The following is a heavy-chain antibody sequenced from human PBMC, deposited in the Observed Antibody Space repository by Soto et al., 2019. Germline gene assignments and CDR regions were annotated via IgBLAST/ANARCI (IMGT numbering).Heavy chain of an antibody. V-gene: IGHV4-39*01. CDR2: IYYSGST. CDR3: ARHGGAGSDYDYIWGSYRPYYFDY. Sequence: SETLSLTCTVSGGSISSSSYYWGWIRQPPGKGLEWIGSIYYSGSTYYNPSLKSRVTISVDTSKNQFSLKLSSVTAADTAVYYCARHGGAGSDYDYIWGSYRPYYFDYWGQGTLVTVSS. J-gene: IGHJ4*02. CDR1: GGSISSSSYY. D-gene: IGHD3-16*02.